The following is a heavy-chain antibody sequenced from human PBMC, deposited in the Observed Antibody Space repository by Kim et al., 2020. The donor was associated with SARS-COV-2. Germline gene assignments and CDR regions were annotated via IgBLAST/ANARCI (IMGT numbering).Heavy chain of an antibody. V-gene: IGHV4-39*07. D-gene: IGHD4-17*01. Sequence: SETLSLTCTVSGGSIKSSYYWGWVRQTPGQGLEWIATTFYTGGTYSSPSLKSRVDMSVDMSNSQFSLNLMFVTAADTAVYYCAKIHDHGDFKGYYFDFWGQGIPVTVSS. J-gene: IGHJ4*02. CDR1: GGSIKSSYY. CDR3: AKIHDHGDFKGYYFDF. CDR2: TFYTGGT.